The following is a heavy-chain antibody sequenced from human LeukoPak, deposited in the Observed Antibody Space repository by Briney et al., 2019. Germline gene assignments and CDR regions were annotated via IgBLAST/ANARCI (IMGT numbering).Heavy chain of an antibody. D-gene: IGHD2-2*01. V-gene: IGHV3-30*02. J-gene: IGHJ4*02. Sequence: PGGSLRLSCAASGFTFSTYGMHWVRQAPGKGLEWVAFIRYDGSIKYYADSVKGRFTISRDNSKNTLYLQMNSLRAEDTAVYYCAKDLGRHCSYTSCIGDYWGQGTLVTVS. CDR2: IRYDGSIK. CDR1: GFTFSTYG. CDR3: AKDLGRHCSYTSCIGDY.